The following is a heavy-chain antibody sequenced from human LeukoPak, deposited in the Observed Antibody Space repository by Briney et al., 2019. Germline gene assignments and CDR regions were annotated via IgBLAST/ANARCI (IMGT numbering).Heavy chain of an antibody. CDR3: ARPLEYYYYYSMDV. Sequence: ASVKVSCKASGYTFTSYDINWVRQATGQGLEWMGWMNPNSGNTGYAQKFQGRVTMTRNTSISTAYMELSSLRSEDTAVYYCARPLEYYYYYSMDVWGQGTTVTVSS. V-gene: IGHV1-8*01. CDR2: MNPNSGNT. CDR1: GYTFTSYD. J-gene: IGHJ6*02.